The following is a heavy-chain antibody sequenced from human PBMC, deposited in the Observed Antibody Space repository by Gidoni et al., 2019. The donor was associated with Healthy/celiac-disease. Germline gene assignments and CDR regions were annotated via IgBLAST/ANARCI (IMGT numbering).Heavy chain of an antibody. Sequence: QVQLVESGGGVVQPGRSLRLSCAASGFTFRSYAMHWVRQAPGKGLGWVAVISYDGSNKYYADSVKGRFTISRDNSKNTLYLQMNSLRAEDTAVYYCAREKANFTVTTSYFDYWGQGTLVTVSS. V-gene: IGHV3-30-3*01. CDR2: ISYDGSNK. CDR1: GFTFRSYA. CDR3: AREKANFTVTTSYFDY. J-gene: IGHJ4*02. D-gene: IGHD4-17*01.